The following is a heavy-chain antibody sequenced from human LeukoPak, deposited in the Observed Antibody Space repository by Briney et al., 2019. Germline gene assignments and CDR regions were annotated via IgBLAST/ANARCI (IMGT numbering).Heavy chain of an antibody. V-gene: IGHV3-7*01. CDR3: AKDQGSMMVVRTTSWYLDR. CDR2: INQDGSEI. CDR1: GFTFSNYW. D-gene: IGHD3-22*01. Sequence: GGSLRLSCAASGFTFSNYWMSWVRQAPGKGLEWLANINQDGSEIYYVDSVKGRFTISRDNGKNSLYLQINSLRADDTAVYYCAKDQGSMMVVRTTSWYLDRRGRGAMVTVCS. J-gene: IGHJ2*01.